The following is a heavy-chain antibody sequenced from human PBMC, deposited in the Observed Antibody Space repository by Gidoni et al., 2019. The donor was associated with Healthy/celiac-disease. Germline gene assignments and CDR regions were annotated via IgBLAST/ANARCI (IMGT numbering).Heavy chain of an antibody. J-gene: IGHJ3*02. D-gene: IGHD3-10*01. CDR1: GLAFSSYS. Sequence: EVQMVESGGGLVKPGGSLRLSCYAYGLAFSSYSMNWVRQAPGKGLEWVSSISSSSSYIYYADSVKGRFTISRDNAKNSLYLQMNSLRAEDTAVYYCARVRGYYGSGSYYDAFDIWGQGTMVTVSS. V-gene: IGHV3-21*01. CDR3: ARVRGYYGSGSYYDAFDI. CDR2: ISSSSSYI.